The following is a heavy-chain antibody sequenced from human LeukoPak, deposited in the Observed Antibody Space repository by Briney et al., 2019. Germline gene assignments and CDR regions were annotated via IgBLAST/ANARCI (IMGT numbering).Heavy chain of an antibody. V-gene: IGHV3-64D*06. CDR1: GFTFSSYA. Sequence: GGSLRLSCSASGFTFSSYAMHWVRQAPGKGLEYVSAISSNGGSTYYADSVKGRFTISRDNSKNTPYLQMSSLRAEDTAVYYCVKGGSSSWYYFDYWGQGTLVTVSS. J-gene: IGHJ4*02. D-gene: IGHD6-13*01. CDR3: VKGGSSSWYYFDY. CDR2: ISSNGGST.